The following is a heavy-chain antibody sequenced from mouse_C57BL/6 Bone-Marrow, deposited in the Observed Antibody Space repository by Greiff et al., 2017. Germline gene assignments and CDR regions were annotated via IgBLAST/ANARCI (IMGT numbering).Heavy chain of an antibody. D-gene: IGHD2-14*01. J-gene: IGHJ4*01. CDR1: GYTFTSYD. CDR2: IYPRDGST. Sequence: QVQLPQSGPALLKPGASVKLSCKASGYTFTSYDITWVKQRPGQGLEWIGWIYPRDGSTKYNEKFKGKATLTVDTSSSTAYMELHSLTSEDSAVYFCAGTGAMDYWGQGTSVTVSS. CDR3: AGTGAMDY. V-gene: IGHV1-85*01.